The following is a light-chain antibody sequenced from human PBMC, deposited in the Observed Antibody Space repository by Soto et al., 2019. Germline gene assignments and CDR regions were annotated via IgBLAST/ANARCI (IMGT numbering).Light chain of an antibody. CDR1: QSVYSNS. CDR2: GAS. V-gene: IGKV3-20*01. Sequence: EVVLTQSPGTLSLSPGERANLTCRASQSVYSNSLAWYQHKPGQAPRLLISGASSRATGIPHRFSGSGSGTDFTLTISRLEPEDFAVYYCQQYGSSPLTFGGGTNVEIK. J-gene: IGKJ4*01. CDR3: QQYGSSPLT.